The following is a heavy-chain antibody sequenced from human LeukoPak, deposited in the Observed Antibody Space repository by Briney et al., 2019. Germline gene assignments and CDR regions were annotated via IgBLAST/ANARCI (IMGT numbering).Heavy chain of an antibody. V-gene: IGHV1-58*02. Sequence: SVKVSCKASGFTFSTSAMQWVRRPRGQRLEWIGWIVVGSGIANYAERFQERVTITRDMSTNTAYMELSSLRFEDSAVYYCARVQRVKFPLKYYFDYWGQGTLVTVSS. D-gene: IGHD3-10*01. CDR3: ARVQRVKFPLKYYFDY. CDR1: GFTFSTSA. CDR2: IVVGSGIA. J-gene: IGHJ4*02.